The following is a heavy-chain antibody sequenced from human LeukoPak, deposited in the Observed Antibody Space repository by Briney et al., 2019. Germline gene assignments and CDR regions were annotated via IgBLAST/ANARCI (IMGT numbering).Heavy chain of an antibody. Sequence: GGSPRLSCVASGFTFSSYEMNWVRQAPGQGLEWVSYISSSGGLMNYADSVKGRFTISRDNAKNSLYLQMNSLRVEDTAFYYCAGGNGHWGQGTLVTVSS. CDR2: ISSSGGLM. V-gene: IGHV3-48*03. CDR3: AGGNGH. J-gene: IGHJ4*02. D-gene: IGHD4-23*01. CDR1: GFTFSSYE.